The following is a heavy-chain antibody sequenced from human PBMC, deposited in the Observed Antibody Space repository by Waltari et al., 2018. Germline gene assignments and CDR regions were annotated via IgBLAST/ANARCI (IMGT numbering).Heavy chain of an antibody. CDR2: IIPMCGKG. D-gene: IGHD2-2*01. J-gene: IGHJ4*02. V-gene: IGHV1-69*01. CDR1: GGTFTSDI. Sequence: QVQLVQSGAEVKKPASSVKVSFKASGGTFTSDILTWVRQAPGQGLEWMAAIIPMCGKGNYAQNFQGRVTITADESRRTVYMQLSSLRSEDTAVYYCAREADCSSISCYFDSWGQGTLVTVSS. CDR3: AREADCSSISCYFDS.